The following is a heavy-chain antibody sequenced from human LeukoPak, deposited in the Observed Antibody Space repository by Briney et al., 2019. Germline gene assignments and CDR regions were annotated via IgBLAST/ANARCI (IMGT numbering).Heavy chain of an antibody. Sequence: PGGSLRLSRAASGLTFSNYWMDWVRQAPGKGLEWVANIKQDGSEKNYVDSVKGRFIISRDNAKNSLYLQMNTLRADDTAVYYCARDGFGTGSNWGQGTLVTVSS. J-gene: IGHJ4*02. D-gene: IGHD3-16*01. V-gene: IGHV3-7*03. CDR2: IKQDGSEK. CDR1: GLTFSNYW. CDR3: ARDGFGTGSN.